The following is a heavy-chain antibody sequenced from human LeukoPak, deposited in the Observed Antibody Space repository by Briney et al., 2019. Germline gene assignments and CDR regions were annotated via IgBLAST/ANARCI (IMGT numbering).Heavy chain of an antibody. J-gene: IGHJ6*02. CDR1: GYTFTSYG. CDR2: ISAYSGDT. CDR3: ARDLITIFGVVIISYHYGMDV. Sequence: ASVKVSCKASGYTFTSYGISWVRQAPGQGLEWMGWISAYSGDTNYAQKFQGRVTMTTDTSTSTAYMELRSLRSDDTAVYYCARDLITIFGVVIISYHYGMDVWGQGTTVTVSS. D-gene: IGHD3-3*01. V-gene: IGHV1-18*01.